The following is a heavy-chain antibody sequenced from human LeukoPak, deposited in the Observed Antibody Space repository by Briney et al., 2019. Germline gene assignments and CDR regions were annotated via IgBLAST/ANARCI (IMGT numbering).Heavy chain of an antibody. CDR3: ARDLGGGSCFFDP. V-gene: IGHV1-2*02. J-gene: IGHJ5*02. D-gene: IGHD2-15*01. Sequence: GASVKVSCKASGYTFTSYYMHWVRQVPGQGLEWMGWINPNSGGTNYTQKFQGRVTMTRDTSISTAYMELSRLRSDDTAVYYCARDLGGGSCFFDPWGQGTLVTVSS. CDR1: GYTFTSYY. CDR2: INPNSGGT.